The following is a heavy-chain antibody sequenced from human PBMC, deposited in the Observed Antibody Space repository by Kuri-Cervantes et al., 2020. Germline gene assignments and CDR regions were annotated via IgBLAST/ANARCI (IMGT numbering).Heavy chain of an antibody. CDR2: MNPNSGNT. Sequence: ASVKVSCKASGYTFTSYDTNWVRQATGQGLEWMGWMNPNSGNTGYAQKFQGRVTMTRNTSISTAYMELSSLRSEDTAVYYCARADGGGWKTYYFDYWGQGTLVTVSS. CDR1: GYTFTSYD. CDR3: ARADGGGWKTYYFDY. V-gene: IGHV1-8*01. D-gene: IGHD3-16*01. J-gene: IGHJ4*02.